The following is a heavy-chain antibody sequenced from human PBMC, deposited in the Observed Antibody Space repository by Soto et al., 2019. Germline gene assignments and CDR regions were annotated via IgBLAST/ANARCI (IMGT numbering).Heavy chain of an antibody. D-gene: IGHD2-2*01. J-gene: IGHJ5*02. CDR2: INYSGTT. Sequence: SETLSLTCTVSGGSISTTSFYWAWIRQPPGKGLEWIGSINYSGTTYYTSSLRSRVTISVDTSKNQFSLKMSSVTAADTAVYYCARQSCSSTSCYSRLSWFDPWGQGTLVTVST. CDR1: GGSISTTSFY. CDR3: ARQSCSSTSCYSRLSWFDP. V-gene: IGHV4-39*01.